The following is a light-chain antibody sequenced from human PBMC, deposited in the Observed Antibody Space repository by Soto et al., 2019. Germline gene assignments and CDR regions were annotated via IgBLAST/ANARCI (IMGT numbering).Light chain of an antibody. CDR3: CSDAGGRTYV. CDR1: SSDVGRYTY. J-gene: IGLJ1*01. V-gene: IGLV2-11*01. Sequence: QSALTQPRSVSGSPGQSVTISCTGTSSDVGRYTYVSWYQQHPGKAPQLIIRDVTERPSGVPDRFSGSKSGNTASLTISGLQAEDDADYYCCSDAGGRTYVFGTGTKV. CDR2: DVT.